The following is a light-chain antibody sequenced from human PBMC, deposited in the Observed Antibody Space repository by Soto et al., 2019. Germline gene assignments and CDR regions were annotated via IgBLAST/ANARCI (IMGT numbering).Light chain of an antibody. Sequence: EIVLTQSPGTLSLSPGERATLSCRASQSISSNLLAWYRQKPGQAPRLLIYGASTRATGISDRFSGSGSGTHFTLTISRLKPEDFAVYYCQQYGRSPLTFGGGTKVEIK. CDR3: QQYGRSPLT. V-gene: IGKV3-20*01. CDR2: GAS. J-gene: IGKJ4*01. CDR1: QSISSNL.